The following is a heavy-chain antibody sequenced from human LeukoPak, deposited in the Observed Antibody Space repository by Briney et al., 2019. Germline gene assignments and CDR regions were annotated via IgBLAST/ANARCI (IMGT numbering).Heavy chain of an antibody. CDR1: GFSFWTYA. J-gene: IGHJ3*01. CDR3: ARRIEAPTTGALDV. Sequence: GGSLRLSCAASGFSFWTYAMHWVRQAPGKGLEWVGVISYNGSHKYYADSVKGRFTISRDNSKNTLYLQMNSLRADDTSTYFCARRIEAPTTGALDVWGQGTRVIVSS. CDR2: ISYNGSHK. V-gene: IGHV3-30*04. D-gene: IGHD6-13*01.